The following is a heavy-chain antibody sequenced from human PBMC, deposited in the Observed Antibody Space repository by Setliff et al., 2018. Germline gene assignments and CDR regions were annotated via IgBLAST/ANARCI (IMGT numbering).Heavy chain of an antibody. Sequence: PSETLSLTCAVYGGSFSGYYWSWIRQPPGKRLEWIGEIIHSGSTNYNPSLKSRVTISMDTSKNQFSLKLSSVTAADTAVYYCARGRFDGWSFEYYGMDVWGRGTTVTVSS. CDR2: IIHSGST. D-gene: IGHD3-10*01. CDR1: GGSFSGYY. CDR3: ARGRFDGWSFEYYGMDV. V-gene: IGHV4-34*01. J-gene: IGHJ6*02.